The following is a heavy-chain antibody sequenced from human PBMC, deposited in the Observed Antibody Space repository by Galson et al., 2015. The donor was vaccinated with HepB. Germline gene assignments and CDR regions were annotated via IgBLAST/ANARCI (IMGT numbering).Heavy chain of an antibody. CDR2: IKSNPDGGTT. J-gene: IGHJ4*02. CDR3: TTDMRWEPQNRFDY. D-gene: IGHD1-14*01. V-gene: IGHV3-15*01. CDR1: GFIFSYAW. Sequence: SLRLSCAASGFIFSYAWMCWVRQAPGKGLEWVGRIKSNPDGGTTDYAAPVKGRFAISRDDSKNTLYLQMNSLKTEDTAVYYCTTDMRWEPQNRFDYWGQGTLVTVSS.